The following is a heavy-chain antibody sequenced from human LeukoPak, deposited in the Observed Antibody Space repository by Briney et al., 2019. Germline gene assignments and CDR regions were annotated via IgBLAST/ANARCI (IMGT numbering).Heavy chain of an antibody. CDR2: ITGSDDRT. V-gene: IGHV3-23*01. CDR3: AKVQDYDILTGYYIAGGKFDY. Sequence: GGSLRLSCAASGFTFSSAAMTWVRQPPGKGLEWVSTITGSDDRTYYADSVKGRFTISRDYSKNTLHLQMNSLRVEDTAIYYCAKVQDYDILTGYYIAGGKFDYWGQGTLVTVSS. CDR1: GFTFSSAA. J-gene: IGHJ4*02. D-gene: IGHD3-9*01.